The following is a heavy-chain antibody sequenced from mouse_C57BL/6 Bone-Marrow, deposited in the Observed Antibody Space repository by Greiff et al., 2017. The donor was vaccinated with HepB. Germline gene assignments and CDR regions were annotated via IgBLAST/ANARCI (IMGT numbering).Heavy chain of an antibody. D-gene: IGHD4-1*01. CDR1: GYTFTSYW. CDR2: IHPNSGST. Sequence: QVQLQQPGAELVKPGASVKLSCKASGYTFTSYWMHWVKQRPGQGLEWIGMIHPNSGSTNYNEKFKSKATLTVDKSSSTAYMQLSSLTSEDSAVYYCARAQTGTYYFDYWGQGTTLTVSS. V-gene: IGHV1-64*01. J-gene: IGHJ2*01. CDR3: ARAQTGTYYFDY.